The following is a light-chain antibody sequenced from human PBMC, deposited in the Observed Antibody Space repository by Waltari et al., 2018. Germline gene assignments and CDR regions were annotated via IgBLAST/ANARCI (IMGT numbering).Light chain of an antibody. CDR1: SSDVGGYNY. CDR2: DVS. CDR3: CSYAGSYTHVV. J-gene: IGLJ2*01. Sequence: QSALTQPRSVSGSPGQSVTISCTGTSSDVGGYNYVSWYQQHPGKAPKLMIYDVSKRPSGFPDRFSVSKSGNTSSLTISGLQAEDEADYYCCSYAGSYTHVVFGGGTKLTVL. V-gene: IGLV2-11*01.